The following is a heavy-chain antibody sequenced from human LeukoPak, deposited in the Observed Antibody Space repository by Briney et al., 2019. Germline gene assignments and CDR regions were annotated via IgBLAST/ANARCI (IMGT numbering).Heavy chain of an antibody. V-gene: IGHV3-21*01. CDR3: ARRNTTVTTPFYF. Sequence: GGSLRLSCAASGFTFSSYSMNWVRQAPGKGLEWVSSISSSSSYIYYADSVKGRFTISRDNAKNSLYLQMNSLRAEDTAMYYCARRNTTVTTPFYFWGQGTLVTVSS. CDR1: GFTFSSYS. CDR2: ISSSSSYI. D-gene: IGHD4-17*01. J-gene: IGHJ4*02.